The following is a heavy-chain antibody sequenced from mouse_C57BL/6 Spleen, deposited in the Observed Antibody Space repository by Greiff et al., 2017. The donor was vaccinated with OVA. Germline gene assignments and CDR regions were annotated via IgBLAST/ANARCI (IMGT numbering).Heavy chain of an antibody. D-gene: IGHD2-4*01. CDR1: GYTFTSYG. V-gene: IGHV1-81*01. CDR3: AREDIYYDYERAMDY. CDR2: IYPRSGNT. J-gene: IGHJ4*01. Sequence: QVQLQQSGAELARPGASVKLSCKASGYTFTSYGISWVKQRTGQGLEWIGEIYPRSGNTYYNEKFKGKATLTADKSSSTAYMELRSLTSADSAVYFCAREDIYYDYERAMDYWGQGTSVTVSS.